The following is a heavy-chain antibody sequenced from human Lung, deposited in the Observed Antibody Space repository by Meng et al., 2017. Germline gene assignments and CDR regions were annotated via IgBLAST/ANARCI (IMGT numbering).Heavy chain of an antibody. CDR2: IYNSGST. J-gene: IGHJ2*01. CDR3: ARGQKGYFDL. V-gene: IGHV4-30-4*01. CDR1: GGSISSSNYY. Sequence: QVQLQEWGPGLVKPSQNLSLTCTVSGGSISSSNYYWSWIRQPPGKGLEWSGHIYNSGSTYYNPSLKSRITISVDTSKNQFSLKLSSVTAADTAVYYCARGQKGYFDLWGRGTLVTVSS.